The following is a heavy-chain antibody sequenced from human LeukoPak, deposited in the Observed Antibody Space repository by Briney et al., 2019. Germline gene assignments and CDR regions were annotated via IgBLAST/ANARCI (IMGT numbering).Heavy chain of an antibody. V-gene: IGHV3-64*01. CDR1: GFTFSSYA. CDR2: ISSNGGST. Sequence: GGSLRLSCAASGFTFSSYAMHWVRQAPGKGLEYVSAISSNGGSTYYANSVKGRFTISRDYSKNTLYLQMNSLRAEDTAVYYCARDQSDFWSIGYYYMDVWGKGTTVTVSS. D-gene: IGHD3-3*01. J-gene: IGHJ6*03. CDR3: ARDQSDFWSIGYYYMDV.